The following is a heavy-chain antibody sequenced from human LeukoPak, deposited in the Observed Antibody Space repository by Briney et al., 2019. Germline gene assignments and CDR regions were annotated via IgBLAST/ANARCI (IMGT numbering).Heavy chain of an antibody. CDR2: IYPGDSDT. Sequence: GESLKISCKGSGYSFTNYWIAWVRQMPGEGLEWMGIIYPGDSDTRYSPSFQGQVTISADKSISTAYLQWSSLKASDTAMYYCAISGYSSSRHPFDYWGQGTLVTVSS. V-gene: IGHV5-51*01. CDR1: GYSFTNYW. J-gene: IGHJ4*02. D-gene: IGHD6-13*01. CDR3: AISGYSSSRHPFDY.